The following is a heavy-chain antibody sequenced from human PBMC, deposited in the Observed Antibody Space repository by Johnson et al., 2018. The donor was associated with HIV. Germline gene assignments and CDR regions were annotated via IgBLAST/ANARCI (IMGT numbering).Heavy chain of an antibody. CDR2: INWNGGST. V-gene: IGHV3-20*04. CDR1: GFTLDDYG. J-gene: IGHJ3*02. Sequence: VQLVASGGGVVRPGGSLRLSCAASGFTLDDYGMSWVRQAPGKGLEWVSGINWNGGSTGYADSVKGRFTISRDNAKNSLYLQMNSLRAEDTALYYCARDSRIGTMVLLSDAFDIWGQGTMVTVSS. D-gene: IGHD3-10*01. CDR3: ARDSRIGTMVLLSDAFDI.